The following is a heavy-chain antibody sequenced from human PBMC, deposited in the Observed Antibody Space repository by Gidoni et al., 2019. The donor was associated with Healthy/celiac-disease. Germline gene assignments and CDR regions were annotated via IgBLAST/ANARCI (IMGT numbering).Heavy chain of an antibody. CDR2: IIPIFGTA. D-gene: IGHD3-3*01. J-gene: IGHJ6*03. Sequence: QVQLVQSGAEVKKPGSSVKVSCQPSGGTFSSYAISWVRQAPGQGLEWMGGIIPIFGTANYAQKFQGRVTITADESTSTAYMELSSLRSEDTAVYYCARGDFWSGYYPTVYYYYYMDVWGKGTTVTVSS. V-gene: IGHV1-69*01. CDR1: GGTFSSYA. CDR3: ARGDFWSGYYPTVYYYYYMDV.